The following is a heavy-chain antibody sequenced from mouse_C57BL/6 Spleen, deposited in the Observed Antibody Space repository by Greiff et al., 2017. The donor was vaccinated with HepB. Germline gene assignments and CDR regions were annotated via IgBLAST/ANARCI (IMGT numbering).Heavy chain of an antibody. V-gene: IGHV6-3*01. CDR2: IRLKSDNYAT. D-gene: IGHD1-1*01. Sequence: EVKLVESGGGLVQPGGSMKLSCVASGFTFSNYWMNWVRQSPEKGLEWVAQIRLKSDNYATHYAESVKGRFTISSYDSKSSVYLQMNNLRAEDTGIYYCTGEITTVRARYFDYWGQGTTLTVSS. CDR1: GFTFSNYW. J-gene: IGHJ2*01. CDR3: TGEITTVRARYFDY.